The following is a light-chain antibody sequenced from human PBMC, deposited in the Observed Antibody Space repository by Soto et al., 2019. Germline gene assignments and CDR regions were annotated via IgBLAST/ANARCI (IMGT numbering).Light chain of an antibody. J-gene: IGLJ2*01. CDR1: RSDVGGYNY. CDR3: QSYDSDFVI. Sequence: QSALTQPRSVSGSPGQSVTISCTGTRSDVGGYNYVSWYQQHPGKAPKIMIYDVNKRPSGVPDRFSGSKSGNTASLTISGLQAEDEADYYCQSYDSDFVIFGGGTQLTVL. CDR2: DVN. V-gene: IGLV2-11*01.